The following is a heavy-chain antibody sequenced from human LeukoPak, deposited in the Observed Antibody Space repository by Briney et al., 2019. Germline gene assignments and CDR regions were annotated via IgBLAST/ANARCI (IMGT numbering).Heavy chain of an antibody. CDR1: GCSISSGGYY. D-gene: IGHD3-3*01. Sequence: SQTLSLTCTVSGCSISSGGYYWSWIRQHPGKGLEWIGYIYYSGSTYYNPSLKSRVTISVDTSKNQFSLKLSSVTAADTAVYYCARALEWLPKFDYWGQGTLVTVSS. CDR3: ARALEWLPKFDY. J-gene: IGHJ4*02. V-gene: IGHV4-31*03. CDR2: IYYSGST.